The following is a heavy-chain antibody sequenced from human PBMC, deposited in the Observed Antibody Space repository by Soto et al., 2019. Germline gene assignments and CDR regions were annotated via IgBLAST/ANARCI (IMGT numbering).Heavy chain of an antibody. J-gene: IGHJ4*02. CDR2: INHSGST. D-gene: IGHD3-10*01. V-gene: IGHV4-34*01. CDR3: ARAPLRGRGPARSYFDY. CDR1: GGSFSGYY. Sequence: SETLSLTCAVYGGSFSGYYWSWIRQPPGKGLEWIGEINHSGSTNYNPSLKSRVTISVDTSKNQFSLKLSSVTAADTAVYYCARAPLRGRGPARSYFDYWGQGTLVTVSS.